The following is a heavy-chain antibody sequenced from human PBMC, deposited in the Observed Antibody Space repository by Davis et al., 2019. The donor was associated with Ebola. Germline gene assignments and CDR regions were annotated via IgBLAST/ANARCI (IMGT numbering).Heavy chain of an antibody. CDR1: GYTFTSYG. J-gene: IGHJ5*02. Sequence: ASVKVSCKASGYTFTSYGISWVRQAPGQGLEWMGWISAYNGNTNYAQKLQGRVTMTTDTSTSTAYMELRSLRSDDTAVYYCASLQTGIYCSGGSCFRSWFDPWGQGTLVTVSS. CDR2: ISAYNGNT. D-gene: IGHD2-15*01. V-gene: IGHV1-18*01. CDR3: ASLQTGIYCSGGSCFRSWFDP.